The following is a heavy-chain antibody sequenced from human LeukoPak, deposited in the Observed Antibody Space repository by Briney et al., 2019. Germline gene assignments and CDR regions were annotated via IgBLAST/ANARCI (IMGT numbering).Heavy chain of an antibody. Sequence: GGSLRLSCAASGFDFRTYTMIWFRQAPGKRLEWVSEIYPSGSSTFYADSVKGRFTISRDNSKNTLFLHMASLRAEDAALYYCAKDLKPDGFGDVDYWGQGTLVTVSS. CDR1: GFDFRTYT. CDR2: IYPSGSST. J-gene: IGHJ4*02. D-gene: IGHD3-10*01. V-gene: IGHV3-23*01. CDR3: AKDLKPDGFGDVDY.